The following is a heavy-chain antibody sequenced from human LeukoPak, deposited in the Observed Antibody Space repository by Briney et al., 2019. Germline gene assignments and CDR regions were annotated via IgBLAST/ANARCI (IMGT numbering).Heavy chain of an antibody. Sequence: ASVKVSCKASGYTFTGYYMHWVRQAPGQGLEWMGWINPNSGGTNYAQKFQGRVTMTRDTSISTAYMELSRLRSDDTAVYYCARRYCTNGVCSDFDYWGQGTLVTVSS. CDR2: INPNSGGT. J-gene: IGHJ4*02. V-gene: IGHV1-2*02. CDR3: ARRYCTNGVCSDFDY. CDR1: GYTFTGYY. D-gene: IGHD2-8*01.